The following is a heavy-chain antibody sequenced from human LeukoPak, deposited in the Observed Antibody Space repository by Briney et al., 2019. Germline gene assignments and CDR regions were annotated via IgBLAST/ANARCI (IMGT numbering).Heavy chain of an antibody. J-gene: IGHJ5*02. CDR1: GGTFSSYA. D-gene: IGHD2-2*02. Sequence: SVKVSCKASGGTFSSYAISWVRQAPGQGLEWMGGIILIFGTANYAQKFQGRVTITADESTSTAYMELSSLRSEDTAVYYCARDRQVVPAAINYDWFDPWGQGTLVTVSS. V-gene: IGHV1-69*13. CDR2: IILIFGTA. CDR3: ARDRQVVPAAINYDWFDP.